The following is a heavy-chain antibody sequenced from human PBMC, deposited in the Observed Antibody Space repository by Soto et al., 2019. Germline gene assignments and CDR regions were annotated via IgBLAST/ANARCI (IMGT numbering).Heavy chain of an antibody. D-gene: IGHD3-22*01. CDR2: INAGSGNT. J-gene: IGHJ6*02. V-gene: IGHV1-3*01. Sequence: GASVKVSCKASGYTITSYAMHWVRQATGQRLEWMGWINAGSGNTKYSQKFQGRVTITRDTSASTAYMELSSLRSEDTAVYYCARDQEAGVVVITTGYYGMDVWGQGTTVTVSS. CDR1: GYTITSYA. CDR3: ARDQEAGVVVITTGYYGMDV.